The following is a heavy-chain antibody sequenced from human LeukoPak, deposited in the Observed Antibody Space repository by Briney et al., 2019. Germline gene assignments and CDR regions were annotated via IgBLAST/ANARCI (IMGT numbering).Heavy chain of an antibody. J-gene: IGHJ4*02. CDR3: AREDSSSWYLTLFDY. Sequence: PSETLSLTCTVSGGSISSYYWSWIRQPAGKGLEWIGRIYTSGSTNYNPSLKSRVTMPVDTSKNQFSLKLSSVTAADTAVYYCAREDSSSWYLTLFDYWGQGTLVTVSS. CDR2: IYTSGST. V-gene: IGHV4-4*07. CDR1: GGSISSYY. D-gene: IGHD6-13*01.